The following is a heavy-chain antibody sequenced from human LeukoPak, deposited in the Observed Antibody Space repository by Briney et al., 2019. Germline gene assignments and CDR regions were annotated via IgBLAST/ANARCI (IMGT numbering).Heavy chain of an antibody. CDR3: AKAGPGFGFDY. CDR2: IKQDGSEK. D-gene: IGHD3-10*01. V-gene: IGHV3-7*01. J-gene: IGHJ4*02. CDR1: GFTFSSYW. Sequence: PGGSLRLSCAASGFTFSSYWMSWVRQAPGKGLEWVANIKQDGSEKYYVDSVKGRFTISRDNAKNSLNLQMNSLRAEDTALYYCAKAGPGFGFDYWGQGTLVTVSS.